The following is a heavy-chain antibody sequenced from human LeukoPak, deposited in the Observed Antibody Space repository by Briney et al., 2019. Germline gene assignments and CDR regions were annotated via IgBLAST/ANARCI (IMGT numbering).Heavy chain of an antibody. J-gene: IGHJ4*02. CDR2: MNPNSGNT. CDR1: GYTFTSYD. CDR3: ARRGIWSGYFSFDY. D-gene: IGHD3-3*01. V-gene: IGHV1-8*03. Sequence: GASVKVSCKASGYTFTSYDINWVRQATGQGLEWMGWMNPNSGNTGHAQKFQGRVTITRNTSISTAYMELSSLRSEDTAVYYCARRGIWSGYFSFDYWGQGTLVTVSS.